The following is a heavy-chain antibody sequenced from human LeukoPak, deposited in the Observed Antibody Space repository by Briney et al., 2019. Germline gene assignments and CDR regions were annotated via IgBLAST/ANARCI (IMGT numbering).Heavy chain of an antibody. CDR2: IYYSGST. V-gene: IGHV4-39*07. CDR1: GGSISSSSYY. D-gene: IGHD6-6*01. CDR3: ARAGIAARRVGYYMDV. Sequence: PSETLSLTCTVSGGSISSSSYYWGWIRQPPGKGLEWIGSIYYSGSTNYNPSLKSRVTISVDTSKNQFSLKLSSVTAADTAVYYCARAGIAARRVGYYMDVWGKGTTVTVSS. J-gene: IGHJ6*03.